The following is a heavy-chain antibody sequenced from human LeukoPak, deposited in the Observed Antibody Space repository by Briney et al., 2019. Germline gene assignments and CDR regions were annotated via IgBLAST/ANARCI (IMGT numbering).Heavy chain of an antibody. J-gene: IGHJ4*02. CDR3: ARDTGGYYDSSGYIPSDY. Sequence: GGSLRLSCAASGFTFSSYGMHWVRQAPGKGLEWVAVIWYDGSNKYYADSVKGRFTISRDNSKNTLYLQMNSLRAEDTAVYYCARDTGGYYDSSGYIPSDYWGQGTLVTVSS. CDR2: IWYDGSNK. CDR1: GFTFSSYG. D-gene: IGHD3-22*01. V-gene: IGHV3-33*01.